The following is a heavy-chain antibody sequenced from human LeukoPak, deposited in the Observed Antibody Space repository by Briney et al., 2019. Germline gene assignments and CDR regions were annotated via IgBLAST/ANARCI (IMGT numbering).Heavy chain of an antibody. J-gene: IGHJ4*02. Sequence: PGGSLRLSCAASGFTFSSYALSWVRQAPGKGLEWVSAIRGSGGNTYYADSVKGRFTISRDNSKNTLYLQMNSLRAEDTAVYYCAKDLHYGSADYWGQGTLVTVSS. V-gene: IGHV3-23*01. CDR1: GFTFSSYA. CDR3: AKDLHYGSADY. CDR2: IRGSGGNT. D-gene: IGHD3-10*01.